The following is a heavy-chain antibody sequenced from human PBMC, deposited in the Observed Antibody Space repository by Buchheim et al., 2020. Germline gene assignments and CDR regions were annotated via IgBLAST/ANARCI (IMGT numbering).Heavy chain of an antibody. V-gene: IGHV3-23*01. D-gene: IGHD3-3*01. CDR2: ISGSGGST. J-gene: IGHJ6*02. Sequence: EVQLLESGGGLVQPGGSLRLSCAASGFTFSSYAMSWVRQAPGKGLEWVSAISGSGGSTYYADSVKGRFTISRDTSKNTLYLQMNSLRAEDTAVYYCAKKDEYYDFWSGYSYGMDVWGQGTT. CDR3: AKKDEYYDFWSGYSYGMDV. CDR1: GFTFSSYA.